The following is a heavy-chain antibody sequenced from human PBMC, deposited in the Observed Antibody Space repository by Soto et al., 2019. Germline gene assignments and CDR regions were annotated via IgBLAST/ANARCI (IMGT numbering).Heavy chain of an antibody. J-gene: IGHJ4*02. CDR2: IIPSLGRA. CDR3: ASLGSIAAAGTGAPSTLDY. D-gene: IGHD6-13*01. CDR1: GYTFTSYY. V-gene: IGHV1-69*02. Sequence: GASVKVSCKASGYTFTSYYMHWVRQAPGQGLEWMGMIIPSLGRANYAQKFQGRVTITADKSTSTAYMELSSLRSEDTAVYYCASLGSIAAAGTGAPSTLDYWGQGTLVTVSS.